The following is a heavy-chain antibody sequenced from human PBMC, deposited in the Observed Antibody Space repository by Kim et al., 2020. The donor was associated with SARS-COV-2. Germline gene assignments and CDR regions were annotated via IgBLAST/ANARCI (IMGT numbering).Heavy chain of an antibody. J-gene: IGHJ4*02. CDR1: GDSVSSNSAA. CDR3: ARDRQRAGTGVDY. CDR2: TYYRSKWYT. Sequence: SQTLSLTCDISGDSVSSNSAAWNWIRQSPSRGLEWLGRTYYRSKWYTDYALSVKGRITINPDTYKNQFSRQLNSVTPEDTAVYYCARDRQRAGTGVDYWGQGTLVTVSS. D-gene: IGHD6-19*01. V-gene: IGHV6-1*01.